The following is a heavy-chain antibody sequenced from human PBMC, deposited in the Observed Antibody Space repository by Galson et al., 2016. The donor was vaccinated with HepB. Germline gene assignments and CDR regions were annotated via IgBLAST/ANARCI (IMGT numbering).Heavy chain of an antibody. J-gene: IGHJ4*02. CDR3: ARDYYGGNSVVCAY. V-gene: IGHV3-30*03. CDR2: ISYDGSNK. Sequence: SLRLSCAASGFTFSSHAMSWVRQAPGKGLEWVAVISYDGSNKYYADSVKGRLTISRDNSKNTLYLQINSLRAEDTAVYYCARDYYGGNSVVCAYWGQGTLVTVSS. D-gene: IGHD4-23*01. CDR1: GFTFSSHA.